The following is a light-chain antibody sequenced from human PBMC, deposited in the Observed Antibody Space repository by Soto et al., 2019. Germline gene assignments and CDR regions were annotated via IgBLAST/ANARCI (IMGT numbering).Light chain of an antibody. V-gene: IGLV2-14*01. CDR1: SSDVGGYDY. Sequence: QSALTQPASVSGSPGQSITIYCSGTSSDVGGYDYVSWYQQHPDKAPKLMIYEVSNRPSGVSSRFSGSKSGNTASLTISGLQAEDEADYYCSSYTSSNTLYVFGPGTKVTVL. J-gene: IGLJ1*01. CDR3: SSYTSSNTLYV. CDR2: EVS.